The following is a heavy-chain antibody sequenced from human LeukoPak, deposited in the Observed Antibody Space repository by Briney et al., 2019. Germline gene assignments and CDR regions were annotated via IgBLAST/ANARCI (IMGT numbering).Heavy chain of an antibody. J-gene: IGHJ4*02. Sequence: GGSLRLSCAASGFTFSSYAMSWVRQAPGKGLEWVSAISGSGGSTYYADSVKGRFTISRDNSKNTLFLQMNSLRAEDTAVYYCARGYGSGAGYFDYWGQGTLVTVSS. D-gene: IGHD3-10*01. CDR3: ARGYGSGAGYFDY. V-gene: IGHV3-23*01. CDR1: GFTFSSYA. CDR2: ISGSGGST.